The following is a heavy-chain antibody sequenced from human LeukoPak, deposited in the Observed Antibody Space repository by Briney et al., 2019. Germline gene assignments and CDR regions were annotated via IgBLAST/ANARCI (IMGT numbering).Heavy chain of an antibody. CDR1: GFAFSSYA. CDR2: ITGDSGTI. D-gene: IGHD4-17*01. J-gene: IGHJ5*02. CDR3: AKDRNTAKNLGNYGRLRGFWFDP. Sequence: PGGSLRLSCAASGFAFSSYAMNWVRQAPGKGLEWVSFITGDSGTIYYVDSMKGRFTISRDNAKNSLYLQIDNLRAEDTAVYYCAKDRNTAKNLGNYGRLRGFWFDPWGQGTLVTVSS. V-gene: IGHV3-48*01.